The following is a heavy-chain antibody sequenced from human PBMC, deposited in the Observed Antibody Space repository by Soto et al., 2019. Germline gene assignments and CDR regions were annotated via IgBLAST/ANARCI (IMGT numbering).Heavy chain of an antibody. D-gene: IGHD1-1*01. V-gene: IGHV4-31*03. Sequence: SETLSLTCTVSGGSISSGGYYWSWIRQHPGKGLEWIGYIYYSGSTYYNPSLKSRVTISVDTSKNQFSLKLSSVTAADTAVYYCARVAAEPGLYYYYYYYMDVWGKGTTVTVSS. CDR3: ARVAAEPGLYYYYYYYMDV. CDR2: IYYSGST. CDR1: GGSISSGGYY. J-gene: IGHJ6*03.